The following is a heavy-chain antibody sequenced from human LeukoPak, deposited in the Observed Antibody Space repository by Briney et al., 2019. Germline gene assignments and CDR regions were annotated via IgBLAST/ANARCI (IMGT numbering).Heavy chain of an antibody. Sequence: GGSLRLSCAASGFTFSNYWMSWVRQAPGKGLEWVANIKQDGSEKYYVDSVKGRFTISRDNAKNSLYLQMNSLRAEDTAVYHCARDKIVGAANFDYWGQGTLVTVSS. CDR1: GFTFSNYW. J-gene: IGHJ4*02. V-gene: IGHV3-7*03. D-gene: IGHD1-26*01. CDR2: IKQDGSEK. CDR3: ARDKIVGAANFDY.